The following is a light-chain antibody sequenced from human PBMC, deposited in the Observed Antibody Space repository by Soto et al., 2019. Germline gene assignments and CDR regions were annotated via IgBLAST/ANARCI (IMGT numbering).Light chain of an antibody. CDR3: LQYNRYPYT. V-gene: IGKV1-5*03. J-gene: IGKJ2*01. CDR1: QSIGDW. Sequence: DIQMTQSPSTLSASVGDRVTITCRASQSIGDWLAWYQQKPGKAPKLLIYKASSLQSGVPSRFSGSGSGTEFTLTISSLQPDEFATYYCLQYNRYPYTFGPGTKLEIK. CDR2: KAS.